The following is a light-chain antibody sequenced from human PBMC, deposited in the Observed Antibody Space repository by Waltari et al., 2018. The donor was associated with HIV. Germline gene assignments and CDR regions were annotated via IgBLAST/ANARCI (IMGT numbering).Light chain of an antibody. CDR2: ATS. CDR3: QQSYSVPFT. V-gene: IGKV1-39*01. J-gene: IGKJ3*01. CDR1: QSIATY. Sequence: DIQMTQSPSSLSASVGDRGTIACRASQSIATYLNWYHQKPGKAPKLVIYATSALQSGVPSRFSGSGSGTDFTLTIGSLQPEDFGTYYCQQSYSVPFTFGPGTKVDIK.